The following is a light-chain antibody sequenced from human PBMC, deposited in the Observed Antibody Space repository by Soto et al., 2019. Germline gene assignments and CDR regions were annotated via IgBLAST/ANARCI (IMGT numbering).Light chain of an antibody. CDR1: QSISTW. J-gene: IGKJ2*01. CDR3: QQYNTYSRT. Sequence: DIQMTQSPSTLSASVGYRVTITCRASQSISTWLAWYQQKPGKAPKILIYKASSLESGVPSRFSGSGSGTEFTLTISSLQPDDFATYYCQQYNTYSRTFGQGTKLEIK. V-gene: IGKV1-5*03. CDR2: KAS.